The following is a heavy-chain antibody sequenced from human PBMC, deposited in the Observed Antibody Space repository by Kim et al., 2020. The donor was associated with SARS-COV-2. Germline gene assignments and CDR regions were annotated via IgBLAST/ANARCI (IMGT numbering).Heavy chain of an antibody. Sequence: SETLSLTCAVSGGSISSSNWWSWVRQPPGKGLEWIGEIYHSGSTNYNPSLKSRVTISVDKSKNQFSLKLSSVTAADTAVYYCASEGIAAAGIRPYYYYYGMDVWGQGTTVTVSS. D-gene: IGHD6-13*01. CDR1: GGSISSSNW. J-gene: IGHJ6*02. CDR3: ASEGIAAAGIRPYYYYYGMDV. V-gene: IGHV4-4*02. CDR2: IYHSGST.